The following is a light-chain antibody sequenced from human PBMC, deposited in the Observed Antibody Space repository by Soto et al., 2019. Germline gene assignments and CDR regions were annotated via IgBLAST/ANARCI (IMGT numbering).Light chain of an antibody. J-gene: IGLJ1*01. CDR3: SSYSGTNDLYV. V-gene: IGLV2-14*01. Sequence: QSALTQPASVSGSPGQSITISCTGTSSDVGGYNYVSWYQQHPGKVPKLIIYEVSNRPSGVSNRFSGSKSGNTASLTISGLQAADEADYYCSSYSGTNDLYVFGTGTKLTVL. CDR2: EVS. CDR1: SSDVGGYNY.